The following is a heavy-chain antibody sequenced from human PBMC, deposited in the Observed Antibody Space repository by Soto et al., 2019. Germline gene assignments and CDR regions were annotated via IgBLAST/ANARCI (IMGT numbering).Heavy chain of an antibody. Sequence: EVQLVESGGGLVQPGGSLRLSCAASGFIFSSYGMPWVRQAPGKGLVWVSRINSDGSSRKYAYSEKGRLTISRDNVKKPLHLQMNSLRAADKAVDYCGRELASDHYYYGMDVWGQFTTVTV. D-gene: IGHD2-21*02. CDR2: INSDGSSR. CDR1: GFIFSSYG. J-gene: IGHJ6*02. V-gene: IGHV3-74*03. CDR3: GRELASDHYYYGMDV.